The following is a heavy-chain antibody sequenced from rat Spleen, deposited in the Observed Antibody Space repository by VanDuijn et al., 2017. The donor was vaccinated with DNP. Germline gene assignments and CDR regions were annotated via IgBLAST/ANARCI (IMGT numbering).Heavy chain of an antibody. J-gene: IGHJ3*01. CDR2: MWNGGST. D-gene: IGHD4-2*01. Sequence: VKLKESGPGLVQPSQTLSLTCTVSGFSLTDYSVHWVRQPPGKGLEWMGVMWNGGSTDYNSALKSRLSISRDTSKNQVFLKMNSLQSEDTTTYNCARGLAFDYWGQGTLVTVSS. CDR1: GFSLTDYS. CDR3: ARGLAFDY. V-gene: IGHV2S63*01.